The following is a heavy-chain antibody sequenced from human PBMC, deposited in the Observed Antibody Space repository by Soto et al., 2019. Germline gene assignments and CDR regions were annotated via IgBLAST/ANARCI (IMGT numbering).Heavy chain of an antibody. Sequence: SETLSLTCTVSGGSISSSSYYWGWIRQPPGKGLEWIGSIYYSGSTYYNPSLKSRVTISVDTSKNQFSLKLSSVTAADTAVYYCARHWNYSSSWVKFDYWGQGTLVTVSS. J-gene: IGHJ4*02. CDR3: ARHWNYSSSWVKFDY. D-gene: IGHD6-13*01. CDR1: GGSISSSSYY. CDR2: IYYSGST. V-gene: IGHV4-39*01.